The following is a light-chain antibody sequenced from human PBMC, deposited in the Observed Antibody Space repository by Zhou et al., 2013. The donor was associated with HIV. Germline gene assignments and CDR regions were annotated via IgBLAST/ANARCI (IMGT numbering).Light chain of an antibody. V-gene: IGKV1-8*01. J-gene: IGKJ1*01. Sequence: AIRMTQSPSSFSASTGDRVTITCRASQSISSYVAWYQQKPGKAPKVLIYAASTLQSGVPSRFSASGSGTDFTLTIDCLQSEDFATYYCQQYYTYPRTFGQGTKVEIK. CDR3: QQYYTYPRT. CDR1: QSISSY. CDR2: AAS.